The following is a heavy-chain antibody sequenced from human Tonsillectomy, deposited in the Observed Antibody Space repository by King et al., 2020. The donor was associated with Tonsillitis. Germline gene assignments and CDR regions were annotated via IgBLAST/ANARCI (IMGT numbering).Heavy chain of an antibody. CDR1: GFTFSDYY. Sequence: VQLVESGGGLVKPGGSLRLSCAASGFTFSDYYMSWIRKAPGKGLEWVSYIISSNSYTNYADSVKGRFTISRDNAKNSLYLQMNSLRAEDTAVYYCARDGARDLGDYFDYWGQGTLVTVSS. CDR2: IISSNSYT. CDR3: ARDGARDLGDYFDY. J-gene: IGHJ4*02. V-gene: IGHV3-11*06. D-gene: IGHD4-17*01.